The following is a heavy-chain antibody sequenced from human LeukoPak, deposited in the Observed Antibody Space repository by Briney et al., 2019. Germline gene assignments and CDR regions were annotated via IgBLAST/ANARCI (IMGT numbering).Heavy chain of an antibody. J-gene: IGHJ4*02. CDR2: ISASGTIT. Sequence: PGGSLRLSCAASGFTFSSYEMNWVRQAPGKGLEWISYISASGTITHYADSVEGRFTISRDNAKNSLYLQMNSLRAEDTALYYCARDRLGAFDYWGQGTLVTVSS. CDR1: GFTFSSYE. CDR3: ARDRLGAFDY. D-gene: IGHD7-27*01. V-gene: IGHV3-48*03.